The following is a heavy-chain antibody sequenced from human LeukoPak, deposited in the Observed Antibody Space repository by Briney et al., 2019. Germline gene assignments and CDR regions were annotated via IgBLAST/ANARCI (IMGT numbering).Heavy chain of an antibody. CDR1: GYSFTSYW. Sequence: HGESLKISCKASGYSFTSYWIGWVRQMPGEGLEWMGIIYPADSDTTYSPSFQGQVTISADKSISTAYLQWSSLKASDTAMYYCATSVYGDFFENDYFDYWGQGTLVTVSS. J-gene: IGHJ4*02. CDR3: ATSVYGDFFENDYFDY. CDR2: IYPADSDT. D-gene: IGHD4-17*01. V-gene: IGHV5-51*01.